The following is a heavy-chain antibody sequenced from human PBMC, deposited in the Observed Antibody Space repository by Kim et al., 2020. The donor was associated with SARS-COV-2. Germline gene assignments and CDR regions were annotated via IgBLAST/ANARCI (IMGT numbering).Heavy chain of an antibody. CDR1: GGSISSGGYY. CDR2: IYYSGST. D-gene: IGHD6-13*01. Sequence: SETLSLTCTVSGGSISSGGYYWSWIRQHPGKGLEWIGYIYYSGSTYYNPSLKSRVTISVDTSKNQFSLKLSSVTAADTAVYYCARGDSSSWKYYFDYWGQGTPVVASS. J-gene: IGHJ4*02. V-gene: IGHV4-31*03. CDR3: ARGDSSSWKYYFDY.